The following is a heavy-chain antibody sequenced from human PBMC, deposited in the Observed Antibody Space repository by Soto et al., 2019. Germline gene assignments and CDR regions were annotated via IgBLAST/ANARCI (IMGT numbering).Heavy chain of an antibody. V-gene: IGHV1-46*01. D-gene: IGHD4-17*01. Sequence: QLQLLQSGADVKKPGASVILSCKASGYTFISYDMHWVRQAPGQRLEWMGVINPSGDSTTYAQKFQGRVTLTSDTSTSAVYLELSTLRSDDTAVYYCARGGTAKFTVTRRSRAFDLWGQGTMVTVSS. CDR1: GYTFISYD. CDR2: INPSGDST. CDR3: ARGGTAKFTVTRRSRAFDL. J-gene: IGHJ3*01.